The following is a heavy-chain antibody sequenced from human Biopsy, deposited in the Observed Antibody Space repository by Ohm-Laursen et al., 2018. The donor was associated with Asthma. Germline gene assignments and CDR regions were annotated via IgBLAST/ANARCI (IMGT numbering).Heavy chain of an antibody. D-gene: IGHD1-26*01. CDR3: ARAGALIVGATMGY. CDR1: GYTFISYA. CDR2: INAGNGNT. Sequence: VASVKVSCNASGYTFISYAIHWVRQAPGQRLEWMGWINAGNGNTKYSQKFQGRVTTTRDTSTSTVYMELSSLRSEDTAVYYCARAGALIVGATMGYWGQGTLVTVSS. J-gene: IGHJ4*02. V-gene: IGHV1-3*01.